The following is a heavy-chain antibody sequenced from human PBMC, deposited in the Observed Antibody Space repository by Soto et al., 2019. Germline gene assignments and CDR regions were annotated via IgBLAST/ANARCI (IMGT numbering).Heavy chain of an antibody. V-gene: IGHV1-18*01. CDR2: VSAYNGNT. J-gene: IGHJ5*02. D-gene: IGHD6-13*01. CDR1: GYTFTSYG. CDR3: ARHIAAGRFDP. Sequence: GASVKVSCKASGYTFTSYGISWGRQAPGQGLEWMGWVSAYNGNTNYAQKLQGRVTMTTDTSTSTAYMELRSLRSDDTAVYYCARHIAAGRFDPWGQGTLVTVSS.